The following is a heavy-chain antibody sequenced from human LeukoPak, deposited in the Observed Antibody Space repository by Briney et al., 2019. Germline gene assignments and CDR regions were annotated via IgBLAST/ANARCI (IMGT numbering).Heavy chain of an antibody. V-gene: IGHV1-69*04. J-gene: IGHJ4*02. CDR2: IIPILGIA. CDR3: ARAAPFSGWYYDY. CDR1: GGTFSSYA. Sequence: GASVKVSCKASGGTFSSYAISWVRQAPGQGLEWMGRIIPILGIANYAQKFQGRVTITADKSTSTAYMELSSLRSEDTAVYYCARAAPFSGWYYDYWGQGTLVTVSS. D-gene: IGHD6-19*01.